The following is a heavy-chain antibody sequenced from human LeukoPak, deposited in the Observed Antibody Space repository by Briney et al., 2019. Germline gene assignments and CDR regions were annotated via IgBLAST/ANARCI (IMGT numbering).Heavy chain of an antibody. CDR2: IYYSGST. V-gene: IGHV4-61*01. CDR3: ARVGANYYYYYMDV. Sequence: PSETLSLTCTVSGGSVSSGSYSWSWIRQPPGKGLEWIGYIYYSGSTNYNPSLKSRVTISVDTSKNQFSLKLSSVTAADTAVYYCARVGANYYYYYMDVWGKGTTVTVSS. J-gene: IGHJ6*03. CDR1: GGSVSSGSYS. D-gene: IGHD1-26*01.